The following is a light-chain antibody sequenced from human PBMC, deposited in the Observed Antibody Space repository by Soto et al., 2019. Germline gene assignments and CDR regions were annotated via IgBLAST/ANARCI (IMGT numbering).Light chain of an antibody. J-gene: IGKJ4*01. CDR3: QQFATSPLT. V-gene: IGKV3-20*01. CDR1: QSLSSSY. CDR2: GAS. Sequence: ENVLTQSPGTLSLSPGERATLSCRASQSLSSSYLAWYQQKPGQAPRLLIYGASSRATGIPDRFSGNGPGTDFTLTISRLEPEDFAVYYCQQFATSPLTFGRGTKVDIK.